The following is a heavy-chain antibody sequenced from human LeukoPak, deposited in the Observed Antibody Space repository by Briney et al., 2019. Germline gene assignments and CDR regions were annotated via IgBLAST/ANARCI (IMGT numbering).Heavy chain of an antibody. CDR3: ASRPRADMGPLDY. J-gene: IGHJ4*02. V-gene: IGHV3-23*01. D-gene: IGHD1-14*01. CDR1: GFTFSSCA. CDR2: ITGDGTRT. Sequence: GGSLRLSCAASGFTFSSCAMTWVRQAPGEGLEWVASITGDGTRTYYTDSVKGRFTISRDNSKNTLYLQMNSLRADETAIYYCASRPRADMGPLDYWGQGTLVTVST.